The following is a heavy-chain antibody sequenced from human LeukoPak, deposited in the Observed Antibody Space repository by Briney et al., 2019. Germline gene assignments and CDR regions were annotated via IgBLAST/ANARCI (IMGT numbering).Heavy chain of an antibody. CDR3: ARTRNYFGPFDY. Sequence: PGGSLRLSCAASGFTFSRDSMNWVRQAPGKGLEGVSYINGGGSPIYYADSVRGRFTISRDNAKNSLYLQMNSLRAEDTAVYYCARTRNYFGPFDYWAREPWSPSPQ. J-gene: IGHJ4*02. V-gene: IGHV3-48*01. CDR2: INGGGSPI. D-gene: IGHD1-7*01. CDR1: GFTFSRDS.